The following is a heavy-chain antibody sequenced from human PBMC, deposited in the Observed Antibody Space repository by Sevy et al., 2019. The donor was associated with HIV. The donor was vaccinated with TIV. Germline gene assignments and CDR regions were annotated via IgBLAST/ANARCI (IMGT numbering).Heavy chain of an antibody. V-gene: IGHV4-34*01. CDR2: IDHSGSA. D-gene: IGHD2-8*01. CDR3: ARVRREVYTFRDYYSGVDV. CDR1: GGSFSGYY. J-gene: IGHJ6*02. Sequence: SETLSLTCAVYGGSFSGYYWSWIRQPPGKGLEWIGEIDHSGSADYNPSLKSRVSISVDTSKNQFSLKLNSVTAADTAVYYCARVRREVYTFRDYYSGVDVWGQGTTVTVSS.